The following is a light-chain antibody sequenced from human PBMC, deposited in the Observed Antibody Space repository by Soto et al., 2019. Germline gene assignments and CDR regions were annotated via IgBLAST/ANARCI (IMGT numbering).Light chain of an antibody. CDR2: DAS. CDR1: QSINNW. V-gene: IGKV1-5*01. Sequence: DIQMTQSPSTLSASVEDRVTITCRASQSINNWLAWYQQKPGKAPKVLIYDASRLQSGVPSRFSGSASGAEFTLTISSLQPDDYATYYCEQYDSYPYTFGQGTKLEIK. J-gene: IGKJ2*01. CDR3: EQYDSYPYT.